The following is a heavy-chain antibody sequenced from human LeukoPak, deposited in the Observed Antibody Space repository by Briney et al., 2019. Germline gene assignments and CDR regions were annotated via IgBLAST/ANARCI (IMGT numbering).Heavy chain of an antibody. D-gene: IGHD3-22*01. CDR2: MFTSGDT. CDR3: ARLLMYDNSGYLNY. J-gene: IGHJ4*02. Sequence: SETLSLTCSVSGDFIEPYYWTWIRQPGDGRLEWLGRMFTSGDTYYNPSVRGRLTISLDTAKNQIFMKLTSVTAADTAVYYCARLLMYDNSGYLNYWGQGTLVTVSS. CDR1: GDFIEPYY. V-gene: IGHV4-4*07.